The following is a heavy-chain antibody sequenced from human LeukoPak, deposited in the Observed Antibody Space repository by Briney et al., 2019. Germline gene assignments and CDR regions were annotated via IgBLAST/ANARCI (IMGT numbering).Heavy chain of an antibody. V-gene: IGHV4-61*02. CDR3: AREEGATIISPYNWFDP. J-gene: IGHJ5*02. CDR2: IYTSGST. D-gene: IGHD5-12*01. CDR1: GGSISSGSYY. Sequence: RPSETLSLTCTVSGGSISSGSYYWSWIRQPAGKGLEWIGRIYTSGSTNYNPSLKSRVTISVDTSKNQFSLKLSSVTAADTAVYYCAREEGATIISPYNWFDPWGQGTLVTVSS.